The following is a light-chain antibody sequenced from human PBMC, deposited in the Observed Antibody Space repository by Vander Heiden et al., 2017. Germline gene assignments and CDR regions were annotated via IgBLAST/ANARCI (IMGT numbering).Light chain of an antibody. CDR2: EVS. Sequence: SALTQPPSVSVSPGQSVTIPCTGTSSDACSSNVGANNCVHWYQQQPGKAPALMMYEVSKRPSGVSSRFSGSKSGNTASLTISGLQAEDEADYYCSSYTKSSTLVIFGGGTRVTVL. CDR1: SSDACSSNVGANNC. J-gene: IGLJ2*01. CDR3: SSYTKSSTLVI. V-gene: IGLV2-14*01.